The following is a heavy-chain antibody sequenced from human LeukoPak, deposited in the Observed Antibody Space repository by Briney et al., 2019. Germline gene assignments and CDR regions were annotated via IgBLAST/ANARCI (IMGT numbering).Heavy chain of an antibody. CDR3: AKDRPNCYGASGSYYKIKGDF. CDR1: GFTSNTHT. Sequence: PGGSLRLSCEASGFTSNTHTMSWVRHAPEKGLEWVASITSSGRTPSSTDSVKGRFTNSRDNSKNTLYLQMNSLRGDDTAVYYWAKDRPNCYGASGSYYKIKGDFWGQGSLVTVSS. D-gene: IGHD3-10*01. V-gene: IGHV3-23*01. CDR2: ITSSGRTP. J-gene: IGHJ4*02.